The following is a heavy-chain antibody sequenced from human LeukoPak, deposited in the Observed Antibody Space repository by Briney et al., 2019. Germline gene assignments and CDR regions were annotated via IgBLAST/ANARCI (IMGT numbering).Heavy chain of an antibody. D-gene: IGHD6-13*01. CDR1: GGSISSYY. Sequence: SETLSLTCTVSGGSISSYYWSWIRQPPGKGLEWIGYIYYSGSTNYNPSLKSRVIISVDTSKNQFSLKLSSVTAADTAVYYCARHVRYSSSPSLNHDAFDIWGQGTMVTVSS. CDR2: IYYSGST. V-gene: IGHV4-59*08. CDR3: ARHVRYSSSPSLNHDAFDI. J-gene: IGHJ3*02.